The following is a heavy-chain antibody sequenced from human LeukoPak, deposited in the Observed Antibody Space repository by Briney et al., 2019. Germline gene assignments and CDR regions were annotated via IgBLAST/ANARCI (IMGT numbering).Heavy chain of an antibody. CDR2: IYYSGST. CDR3: ARSLYCGGDCPWGYFDL. V-gene: IGHV4-61*01. CDR1: GGSVSSGSYY. Sequence: IPSETLSLTCTVSGGSVSSGSYYWSWIRQPPGKGLEGIGYIYYSGSTNYNPSLKSRVTISVDTSKNQFSLKLSSVTAADTAVYYCARSLYCGGDCPWGYFDLWGRGTLVTVSS. D-gene: IGHD2-21*02. J-gene: IGHJ2*01.